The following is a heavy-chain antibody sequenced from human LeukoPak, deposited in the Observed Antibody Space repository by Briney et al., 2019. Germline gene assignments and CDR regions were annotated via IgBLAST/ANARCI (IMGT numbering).Heavy chain of an antibody. Sequence: ASVKVSCKASGYTFTGYYMHWVRQAPGQGLEWMGWINPNSGGTNYAQKFQGRVTMTRDTSISTAYMELSRLISDDTAVYYCARDDAKTLATAVHPIGAFDIWGQGTMVTVSS. CDR3: ARDDAKTLATAVHPIGAFDI. V-gene: IGHV1-2*02. CDR1: GYTFTGYY. D-gene: IGHD6-19*01. J-gene: IGHJ3*02. CDR2: INPNSGGT.